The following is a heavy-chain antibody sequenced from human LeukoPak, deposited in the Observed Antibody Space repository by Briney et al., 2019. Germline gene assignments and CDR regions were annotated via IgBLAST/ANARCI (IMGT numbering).Heavy chain of an antibody. CDR3: ARGRGGSYHY. Sequence: PGGSLRLSCAASGFTFSNDWMHWVRQAPGKGLVWVSRINTDGSTTTYADSVKGRFTISRDNAKNTLYLQMNRLRVEDTAVYYCARGRGGSYHYWGQGTLVTVSS. J-gene: IGHJ4*02. CDR1: GFTFSNDW. V-gene: IGHV3-74*01. CDR2: INTDGSTT. D-gene: IGHD1-26*01.